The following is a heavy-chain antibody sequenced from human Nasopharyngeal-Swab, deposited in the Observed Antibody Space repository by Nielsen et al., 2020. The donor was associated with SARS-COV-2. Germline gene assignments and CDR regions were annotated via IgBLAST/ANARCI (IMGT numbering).Heavy chain of an antibody. J-gene: IGHJ4*02. CDR3: ARQGGIAAAGTIDY. Sequence: RQAPGKGLEWIGYIYYSGSTNYNPSLKSRVTISVDTSKNQFSLKLSSVTAADTAVYYCARQGGIAAAGTIDYWGQGTLVTVSS. V-gene: IGHV4-59*08. D-gene: IGHD6-13*01. CDR2: IYYSGST.